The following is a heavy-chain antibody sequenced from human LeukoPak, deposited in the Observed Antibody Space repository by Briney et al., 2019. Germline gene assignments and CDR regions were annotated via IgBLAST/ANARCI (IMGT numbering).Heavy chain of an antibody. V-gene: IGHV1-46*01. Sequence: GASVKVSCKASGYTFTSYYMHWVRQAPGQGLEWMGIINPSGGSTSYAQKFQGRVTMTRDTSTSTVYMELSSLRSEDTAVYYCARQGSSITSWQTIDSWGQGTLVSVSS. CDR1: GYTFTSYY. J-gene: IGHJ4*02. CDR2: INPSGGST. D-gene: IGHD2-2*01. CDR3: ARQGSSITSWQTIDS.